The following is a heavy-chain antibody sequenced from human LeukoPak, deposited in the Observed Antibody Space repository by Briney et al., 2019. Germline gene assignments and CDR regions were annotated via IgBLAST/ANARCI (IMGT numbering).Heavy chain of an antibody. CDR1: GFTFSSYW. Sequence: GGSLRLSCAASGFTFSSYWMSWVRQAPGKGLEWVANIKQDGSEKYYVDSVKGRFTISRDNAKNSLYLQMNSLRAEDTAVYYCARGIDYNYYYYGMDVWGQGTTVTVSS. V-gene: IGHV3-7*05. CDR2: IKQDGSEK. D-gene: IGHD4-11*01. J-gene: IGHJ6*02. CDR3: ARGIDYNYYYYGMDV.